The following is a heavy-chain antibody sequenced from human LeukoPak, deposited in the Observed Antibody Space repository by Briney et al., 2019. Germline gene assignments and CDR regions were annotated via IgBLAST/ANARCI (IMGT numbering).Heavy chain of an antibody. CDR3: ATDGLGFGELFY. V-gene: IGHV1-24*01. CDR2: FDPEDGET. CDR1: GYTLTELS. D-gene: IGHD3-10*01. J-gene: IGHJ4*02. Sequence: ASVKVSCKVSGYTLTELSMHWVRQAPGKGLEWMGGFDPEDGETIYAQKFQGRVTMTEDTSTDTAYMELSSLRSEDTAVYYCATDGLGFGELFYWGQGTLVTVSS.